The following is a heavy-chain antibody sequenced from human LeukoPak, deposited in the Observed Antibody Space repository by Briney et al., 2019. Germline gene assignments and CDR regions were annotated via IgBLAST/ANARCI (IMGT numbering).Heavy chain of an antibody. V-gene: IGHV3-23*01. CDR2: ISGSGGST. Sequence: GGSLRLSCAASGFTFSSYAMSWVRQAPGKGLEWVSAISGSGGSTYYADSVKGRFTISRDNSKNTLYLQLDSLRVEDTAIYYGPKFASKWGSSDPWGGGPLLPVSS. CDR3: PKFASKWGSSDP. CDR1: GFTFSSYA. D-gene: IGHD7-27*01. J-gene: IGHJ2*01.